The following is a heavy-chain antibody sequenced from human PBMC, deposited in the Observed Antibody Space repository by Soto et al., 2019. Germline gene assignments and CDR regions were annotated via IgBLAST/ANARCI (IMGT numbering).Heavy chain of an antibody. CDR2: IYWNDDK. D-gene: IGHD7-27*01. Sequence: QITLKESGPTRVKPTQTLTLTCTLSGFSLNTGGGGVVWIRQPPGKALEWLALIYWNDDKRYSPSLKNRLTITKDTSRNQVVLTMTNMAPDDTGTYYCAQRPNWGINGLGAWGQGTTVTVSS. J-gene: IGHJ6*02. V-gene: IGHV2-5*01. CDR3: AQRPNWGINGLGA. CDR1: GFSLNTGGGG.